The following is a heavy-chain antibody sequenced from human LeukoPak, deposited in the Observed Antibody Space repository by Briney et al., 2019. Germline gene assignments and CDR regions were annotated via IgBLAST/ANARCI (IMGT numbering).Heavy chain of an antibody. CDR2: ISGGGEKT. Sequence: AGGSLRLSCAASGFTFDIHAMSWVRQAPGMGLEWVSAISGGGEKTFYADSVKGRFAISRDNSKKTLYLQVNSLRAEDSAVYYCAKGAAVGTLVKNWFDPWGQGTLVTVSS. CDR1: GFTFDIHA. V-gene: IGHV3-23*01. D-gene: IGHD6-13*01. J-gene: IGHJ5*02. CDR3: AKGAAVGTLVKNWFDP.